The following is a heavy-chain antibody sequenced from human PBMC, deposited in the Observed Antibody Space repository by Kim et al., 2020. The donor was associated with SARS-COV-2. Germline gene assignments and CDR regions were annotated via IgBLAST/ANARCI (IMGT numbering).Heavy chain of an antibody. V-gene: IGHV1-69*13. J-gene: IGHJ6*02. D-gene: IGHD6-19*01. CDR1: GGTFSSYA. CDR2: IIPIFGTA. CDR3: ARDLTGMSSGWYAPSYYYYYGMDV. Sequence: SVKVSCKASGGTFSSYAISWVRQAPGQGLEWMGGIIPIFGTANYAQKFQGRVTITADESTSTAYMELSSLRSEDTAVYYCARDLTGMSSGWYAPSYYYYYGMDVWGQGTTVTVSS.